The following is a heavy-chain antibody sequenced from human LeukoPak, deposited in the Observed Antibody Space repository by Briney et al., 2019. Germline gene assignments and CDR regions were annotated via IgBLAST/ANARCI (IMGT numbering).Heavy chain of an antibody. CDR3: AREMYYDILTGYLAGIDY. J-gene: IGHJ4*02. V-gene: IGHV4-61*02. CDR1: GGSISSGSYY. D-gene: IGHD3-9*01. CDR2: IYTSGST. Sequence: SETLSLTCTVSGGSISSGSYYWSWIRQPAGKGLEWIGRIYTSGSTNYNPSLKSRVTISVDTSKNQLSLKLSSVTAADTAVYYCAREMYYDILTGYLAGIDYWGQGTLVTVSS.